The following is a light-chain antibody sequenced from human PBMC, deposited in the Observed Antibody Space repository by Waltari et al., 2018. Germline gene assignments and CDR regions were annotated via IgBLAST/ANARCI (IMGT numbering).Light chain of an antibody. Sequence: DIQMTQSPSSLSASVGDTVTITCRASQDISSYLNWFQQKPGKAPKLLIYAESSLESGVPSRFSGSGSGTEFTLTISSLQPEDFAAYYCLQHHSYPRTFGQGTKVEI. CDR2: AES. CDR3: LQHHSYPRT. V-gene: IGKV1-17*01. CDR1: QDISSY. J-gene: IGKJ1*01.